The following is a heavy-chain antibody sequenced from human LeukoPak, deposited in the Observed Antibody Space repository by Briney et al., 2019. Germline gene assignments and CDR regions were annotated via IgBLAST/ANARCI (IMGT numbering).Heavy chain of an antibody. J-gene: IGHJ4*02. V-gene: IGHV1-18*01. D-gene: IGHD3-22*01. CDR1: GYTFSSYG. CDR3: ARDRNPYYDGSGYGYC. CDR2: ISAYNGKT. Sequence: ASVKVSCKASGYTFSSYGISWVRQAPGQGLEWMAWISAYNGKTNFARKFRGRVTMTTDTSTSTAYMELRSLRSDDTAVYYCARDRNPYYDGSGYGYCWGQGTLVTVSS.